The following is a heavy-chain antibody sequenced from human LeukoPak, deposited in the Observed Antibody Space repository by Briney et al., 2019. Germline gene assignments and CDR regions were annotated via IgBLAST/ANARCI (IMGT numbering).Heavy chain of an antibody. D-gene: IGHD3-10*01. CDR2: INHSGST. CDR3: ARLRRTTHYYGSHRPRPNWFDP. Sequence: SETLSLTCTVSGGSISSSSYYWSWIRQPPGKGLEWIGEINHSGSTNYNPSLKSRVTISVDTSKNQFSLKLSSVTAADTAVYYCARLRRTTHYYGSHRPRPNWFDPWGQGTLVTVSS. J-gene: IGHJ5*02. V-gene: IGHV4-39*07. CDR1: GGSISSSSYY.